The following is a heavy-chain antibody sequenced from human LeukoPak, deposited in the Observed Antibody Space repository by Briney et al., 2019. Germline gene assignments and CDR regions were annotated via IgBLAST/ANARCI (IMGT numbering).Heavy chain of an antibody. CDR3: ARIGLRVASDY. V-gene: IGHV3-21*01. J-gene: IGHJ4*02. D-gene: IGHD3-10*01. CDR2: ISSSSSYI. CDR1: GFTFSSYS. Sequence: GRSLRLSCAASGFTFSSYSMNWVRQAPGKGLEWVSSISSSSSYIYYADSVKGRFTISRDNAKNSLYLQMNSLRAEDTAVYYCARIGLRVASDYWGQGTLVTVSS.